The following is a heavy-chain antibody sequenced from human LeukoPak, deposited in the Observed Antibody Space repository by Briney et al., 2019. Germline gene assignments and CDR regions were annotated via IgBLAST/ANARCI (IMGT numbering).Heavy chain of an antibody. D-gene: IGHD3-10*01. CDR2: IIPIFGTA. CDR3: AREAYYYGSGSHRWFDP. J-gene: IGHJ5*02. Sequence: GASVTVSCKASGGTFSSYAISWVRQAPGQGLEWMGGIIPIFGTANYAQKFQGRVTITADESTSTAYMELSSLRSEDTAVYYCAREAYYYGSGSHRWFDPWGQGTLVTVSS. CDR1: GGTFSSYA. V-gene: IGHV1-69*13.